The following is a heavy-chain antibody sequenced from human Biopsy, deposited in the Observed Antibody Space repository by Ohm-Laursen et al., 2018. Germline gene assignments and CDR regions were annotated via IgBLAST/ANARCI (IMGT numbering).Heavy chain of an antibody. Sequence: GTLSLTCAVSGDSVTKYYWSWIRQPPGKGLEWIGHIYYSVMTNYNPSLQSRVSISVDTSRNQVSLTLSSVTAANTAVYYCARDSGILNYGNFKYYHYYGMDVWGQGTKVTVSS. V-gene: IGHV4-59*02. J-gene: IGHJ6*02. D-gene: IGHD4-11*01. CDR3: ARDSGILNYGNFKYYHYYGMDV. CDR1: GDSVTKYY. CDR2: IYYSVMT.